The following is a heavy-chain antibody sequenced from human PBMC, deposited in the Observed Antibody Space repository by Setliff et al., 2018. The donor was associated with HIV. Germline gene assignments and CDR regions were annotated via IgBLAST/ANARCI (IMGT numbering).Heavy chain of an antibody. Sequence: QPGGSLRLSCATSGFTFDSYSIIWVRQAPGKGLEWVSYISGLGGGTIYYADSVKGRFTISRDNAKNSLYLQMSSLRAEDTAIYYCARSEKYCSSVSCFRGCYGMDVWGHGATVTVSS. D-gene: IGHD2-2*01. V-gene: IGHV3-48*01. CDR2: ISGLGGGTI. J-gene: IGHJ6*02. CDR3: ARSEKYCSSVSCFRGCYGMDV. CDR1: GFTFDSYS.